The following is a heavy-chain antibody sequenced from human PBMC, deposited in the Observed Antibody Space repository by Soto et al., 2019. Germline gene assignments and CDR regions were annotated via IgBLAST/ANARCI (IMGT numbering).Heavy chain of an antibody. D-gene: IGHD2-21*01. CDR1: PGSISSGGSS. CDR2: IYHSGSN. V-gene: IGHV4-30-2*01. Sequence: PPQNLPLPCAVSPGSISSGGSSWSWIRQPPGKGLEWIGYIYHSGSNYYNPSLKSRVTISVDRSKNQFSLKLSSVTAADTAVYDCARVDGGGGGGAVDIWGQGTMVT. CDR3: ARVDGGGGGGAVDI. J-gene: IGHJ3*02.